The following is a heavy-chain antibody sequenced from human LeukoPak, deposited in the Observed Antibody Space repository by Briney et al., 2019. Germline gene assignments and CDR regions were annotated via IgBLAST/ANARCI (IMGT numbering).Heavy chain of an antibody. CDR2: ISSSSSAI. CDR1: GFTFSDYS. V-gene: IGHV3-48*04. Sequence: PGGSLRLSCAASGFTFSDYSMNWVRQAPGKGLQWLSYISSSSSAIYQADSVKGRFTISRDNAKNSLYLQMNSLRAEDTAVYYCAREAYGGYLWGQGTLVTVSS. J-gene: IGHJ4*02. CDR3: AREAYGGYL. D-gene: IGHD5-12*01.